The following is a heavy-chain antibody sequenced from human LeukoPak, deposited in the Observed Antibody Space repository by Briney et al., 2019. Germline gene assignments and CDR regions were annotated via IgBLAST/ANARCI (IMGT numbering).Heavy chain of an antibody. CDR2: INPDGGST. D-gene: IGHD6-13*01. CDR3: ARAPRNSSTMLDF. CDR1: GYTFTSYW. V-gene: IGHV1-46*01. Sequence: ASVKVSFKASGYTFTSYWIQWVRQAPGQGLEWVGLINPDGGSTAYAHRFQGRVIMTRDTSTSTAYMDLSSLRSEDTAVYHCARAPRNSSTMLDFWGQGTLVTISS. J-gene: IGHJ4*02.